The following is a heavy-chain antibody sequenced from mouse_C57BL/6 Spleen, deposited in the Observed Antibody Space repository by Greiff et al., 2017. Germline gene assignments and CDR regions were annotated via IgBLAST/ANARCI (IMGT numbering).Heavy chain of an antibody. J-gene: IGHJ2*01. D-gene: IGHD1-1*01. CDR3: TRPPITTVAATDY. CDR1: GYTFTDYE. CDR2: IDPETGGT. Sequence: SGAELVRPGASVTLSCKASGYTFTDYEMHWVTQTPVHCLEWIGAIDPETGGTAYNQKCKGKAILTADKSSSTAYMELRSLTSEDSAVYYCTRPPITTVAATDYWGQGTTLTVSS. V-gene: IGHV1-15*01.